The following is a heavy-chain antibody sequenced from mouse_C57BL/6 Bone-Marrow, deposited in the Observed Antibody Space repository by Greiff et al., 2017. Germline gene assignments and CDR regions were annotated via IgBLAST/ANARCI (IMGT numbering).Heavy chain of an antibody. Sequence: QVQLQQSGAELVRPGTSVKVSCKASGYAFTNYLIEWVKQRPGQGLEWIGVINPGSGGTNYNEKFKGKATLTADKSSSTAYMQLSDLTTGDSAVYFCARSDRLWLRAIYYYAMDYWGQGTSVTVSS. CDR3: ARSDRLWLRAIYYYAMDY. V-gene: IGHV1-54*01. CDR1: GYAFTNYL. D-gene: IGHD2-2*01. J-gene: IGHJ4*01. CDR2: INPGSGGT.